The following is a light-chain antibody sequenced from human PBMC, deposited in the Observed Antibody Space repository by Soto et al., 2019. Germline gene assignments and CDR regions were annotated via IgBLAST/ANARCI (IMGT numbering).Light chain of an antibody. CDR2: GAS. CDR1: QSISDT. J-gene: IGKJ5*01. V-gene: IGKV3-11*01. Sequence: EIVMTQSPATLSVSPGGRATLSCRASQSISDTLAWYQQKPGQAPRLLIYGASNRATGIPARFSGSGSGTDFTLTISSLEPEDFAVYYCQQRSNWPPKITFGQGTRLEIK. CDR3: QQRSNWPPKIT.